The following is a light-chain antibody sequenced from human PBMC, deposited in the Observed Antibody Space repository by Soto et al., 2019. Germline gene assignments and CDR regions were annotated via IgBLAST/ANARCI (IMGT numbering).Light chain of an antibody. V-gene: IGKV3-11*01. J-gene: IGKJ1*01. CDR3: QQRSNWPWT. Sequence: EIVLTQSPATLSLSPVERATLSCRASQRISGYLGWYQQKPGQAPRLLIYDASNRATGIPVRFSGSGSGTDYTLTITNLEPEDFAIYYCQQRSNWPWTFGQGT. CDR2: DAS. CDR1: QRISGY.